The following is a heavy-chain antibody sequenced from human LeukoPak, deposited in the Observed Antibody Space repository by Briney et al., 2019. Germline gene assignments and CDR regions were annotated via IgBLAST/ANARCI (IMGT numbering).Heavy chain of an antibody. CDR1: GYTFTSYY. D-gene: IGHD2-2*02. CDR2: INPSGGST. J-gene: IGHJ6*03. V-gene: IGHV1-46*01. CDR3: ARDQGCSSTSCYTYYYYYMDV. Sequence: ASVKVSCKASGYTFTSYYMHWVRQAPGQGLEWMGIINPSGGSTSYAQKFQGRVTMTRDTSTSTVYMELSSLRSEDTAVYYCARDQGCSSTSCYTYYYYYMDVWGKGTTVTVSS.